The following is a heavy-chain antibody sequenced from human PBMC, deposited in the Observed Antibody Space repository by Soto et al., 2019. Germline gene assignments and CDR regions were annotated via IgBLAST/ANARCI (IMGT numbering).Heavy chain of an antibody. CDR3: VRRVSGNYDY. CDR1: GFTFSSYE. CDR2: ISSNGGTT. Sequence: EVQLAESGGGMVQPEGSLRLSCLASGFTFSSYEMHWVRQAPGKVQEYVSSISSNGGTTYYGNSVKGRFTISRDNSKNTLYLQMGSLRAEDMAVYYCVRRVSGNYDYWGQGTLVTVSS. D-gene: IGHD1-7*01. J-gene: IGHJ4*02. V-gene: IGHV3-64*01.